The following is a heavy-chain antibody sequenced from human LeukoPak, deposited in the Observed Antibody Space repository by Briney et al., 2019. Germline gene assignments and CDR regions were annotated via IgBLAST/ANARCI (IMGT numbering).Heavy chain of an antibody. J-gene: IGHJ6*02. Sequence: PSETLSLTCAVYGGSFSGYSWSWIRQPPGKGLEWIGYIYHSGSTYYNPSLKSRVTISVDRSKNQFSLKLSSVTAADTAVYYCATGIHCSSTSCYDSGYYYYGMDVWGQGTTVTVSS. CDR2: IYHSGST. D-gene: IGHD2-2*01. CDR1: GGSFSGYS. CDR3: ATGIHCSSTSCYDSGYYYYGMDV. V-gene: IGHV4-30-2*01.